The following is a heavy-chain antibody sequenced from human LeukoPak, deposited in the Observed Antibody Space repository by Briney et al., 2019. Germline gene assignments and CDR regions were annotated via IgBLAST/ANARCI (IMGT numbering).Heavy chain of an antibody. CDR3: AREVDTAIYYFDY. CDR2: IWYDGSNK. V-gene: IGHV3-33*08. D-gene: IGHD5-18*01. Sequence: GGSLRLSCAASGFTFSSYAMHWVRQAPGKGLEWVAVIWYDGSNKYYADSVKGRFTISRDNSKNTLYLQMNSLRAEDTAVYYCAREVDTAIYYFDYWGQGTLVTVSS. CDR1: GFTFSSYA. J-gene: IGHJ4*02.